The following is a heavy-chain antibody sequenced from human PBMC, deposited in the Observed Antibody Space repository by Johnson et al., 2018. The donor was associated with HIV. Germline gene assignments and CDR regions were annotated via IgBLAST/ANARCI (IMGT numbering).Heavy chain of an antibody. J-gene: IGHJ3*02. CDR3: ARAHYSDSSGHWGTGAFDI. Sequence: QLVESGGGVVQPGRSLRLSCAASGFTFSSYAMHWVRRAPGKGLEWVAIISYDGSSKYYADTVKGRFTISRDNSKNTLYLQMNSLRAEDTAVYHCARAHYSDSSGHWGTGAFDIWGQGTMVTVSS. CDR2: ISYDGSSK. V-gene: IGHV3-30-3*01. CDR1: GFTFSSYA. D-gene: IGHD3-22*01.